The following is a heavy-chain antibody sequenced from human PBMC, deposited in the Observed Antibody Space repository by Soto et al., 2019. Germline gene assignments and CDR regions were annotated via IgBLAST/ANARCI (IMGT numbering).Heavy chain of an antibody. Sequence: QITLKESGPTLVKPTQTLTLTCTVSGFSLSASGVGVGWIRQPPGKALEWLALIFWNDDKRYSPSLKSRLTITKETAKYQDVLTMTNMDPIETSTYFLPHIRGANMLRGLPNRFDPWGQGTLVTLSS. CDR3: PHIRGANMLRGLPNRFDP. V-gene: IGHV2-5*01. J-gene: IGHJ5*01. CDR2: IFWNDDK. D-gene: IGHD3-10*01. CDR1: GFSLSASGVG.